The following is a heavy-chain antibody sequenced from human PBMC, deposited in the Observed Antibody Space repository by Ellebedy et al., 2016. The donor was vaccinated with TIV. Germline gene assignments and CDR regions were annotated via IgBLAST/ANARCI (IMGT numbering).Heavy chain of an antibody. CDR2: INPSGGST. Sequence: AASVKVSCKASGGTFSSYAISWVRQAPGQGLEWMGIINPSGGSTTYAQKFQGRVTITADKSTSTAYMELSSLRSEDTAVYYCARTYGDYVLDYWGQGTLVTVSS. CDR3: ARTYGDYVLDY. V-gene: IGHV1-69*04. D-gene: IGHD4-17*01. CDR1: GGTFSSYA. J-gene: IGHJ4*02.